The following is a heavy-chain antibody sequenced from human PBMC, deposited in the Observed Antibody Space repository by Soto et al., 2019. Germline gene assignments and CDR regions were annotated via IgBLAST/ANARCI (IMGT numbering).Heavy chain of an antibody. CDR2: ISGGGATT. CDR3: ARPPRQASTIY. Sequence: PGGSLRLSCAAYGFSFSNYAMSWVRQAPGKGLQWVAVISGGGATTDYADSVKGRFTISRDNSQNTVYLELNSLRAEDTAIYSCARPPRQASTIYWGQAPLVTLSS. CDR1: GFSFSNYA. V-gene: IGHV3-23*01. J-gene: IGHJ4*02. D-gene: IGHD1-26*01.